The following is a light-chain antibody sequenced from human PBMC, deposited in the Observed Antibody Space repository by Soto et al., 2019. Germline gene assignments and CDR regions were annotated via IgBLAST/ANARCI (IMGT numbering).Light chain of an antibody. CDR1: QSVLYNSNNKNH. CDR2: GAS. Sequence: DFVMTQAPDSLAVSLGERATINCKSSQSVLYNSNNKNHLGWFQQKPGHLPKLLIYGASFRPSGVPDRFSGSGSGTDFTLTISSLQAEDVAVYYCQQYYSIPFTVGQGTKVDIK. J-gene: IGKJ2*01. CDR3: QQYYSIPFT. V-gene: IGKV4-1*01.